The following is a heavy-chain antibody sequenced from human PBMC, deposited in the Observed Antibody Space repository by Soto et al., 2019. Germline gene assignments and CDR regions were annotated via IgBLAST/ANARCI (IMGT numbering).Heavy chain of an antibody. Sequence: VQLVQSGAEVKKPGSSVKVSCKASGGTFSSYAISWVRQAPGQGLEWMGGIIPIFGTANYAQKFQGRVTITADESTSTAYMELSSLRSEDTAVYYCARVGEIVVVMKGDAFDIWGQGTMVTVSS. D-gene: IGHD3-22*01. V-gene: IGHV1-69*12. CDR1: GGTFSSYA. CDR2: IIPIFGTA. CDR3: ARVGEIVVVMKGDAFDI. J-gene: IGHJ3*02.